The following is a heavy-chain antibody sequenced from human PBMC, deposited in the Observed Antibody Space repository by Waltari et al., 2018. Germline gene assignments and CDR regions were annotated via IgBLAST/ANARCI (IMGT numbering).Heavy chain of an antibody. CDR2: INPNSGGK. V-gene: IGHV1-2*04. Sequence: QVQLVQSGAEVKKPGASVKVSCKASGYTFTGYYMHWVRQAPGQGLEWMGWINPNSGGKNYAQKFQGWVTMTRDTSISTAYMELSRLRSDDTAVYYCARGYSLTFWSGYYTGLKFDYWGQGTLVTVSS. J-gene: IGHJ4*02. CDR3: ARGYSLTFWSGYYTGLKFDY. CDR1: GYTFTGYY. D-gene: IGHD3-3*01.